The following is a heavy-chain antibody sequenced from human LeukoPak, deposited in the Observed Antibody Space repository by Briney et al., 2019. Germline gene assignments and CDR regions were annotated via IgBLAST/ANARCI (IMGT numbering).Heavy chain of an antibody. CDR1: GGSISSSSYY. D-gene: IGHD2-15*01. CDR3: ARLAPLSPGVVVFYFDY. J-gene: IGHJ4*02. CDR2: IYYSGST. V-gene: IGHV4-39*01. Sequence: PSETLSLTCTVSGGSISSSSYYWGWIRQPPGKGLEWIGSIYYSGSTYYNPSLKSRVTISVDTSKNQFSLKLSSVTAADTAVYYCARLAPLSPGVVVFYFDYWGQGTLVTVSS.